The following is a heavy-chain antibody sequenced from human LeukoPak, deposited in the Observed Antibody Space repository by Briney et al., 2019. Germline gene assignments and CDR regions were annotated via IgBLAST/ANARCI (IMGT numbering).Heavy chain of an antibody. CDR2: INHSGST. J-gene: IGHJ4*02. D-gene: IGHD4-17*01. Sequence: SETLSLTYAVYGGSFSGYYWSWIRQPPGKGLEWIGEINHSGSTNYNPSLKSRVTISVDTSKNQFSLKLSSVTAADTAVYYCARDVGTVTFDYWGQGTLVTVSS. CDR3: ARDVGTVTFDY. CDR1: GGSFSGYY. V-gene: IGHV4-34*01.